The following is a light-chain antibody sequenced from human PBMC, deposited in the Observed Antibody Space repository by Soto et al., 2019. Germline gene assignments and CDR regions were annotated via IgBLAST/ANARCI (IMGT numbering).Light chain of an antibody. Sequence: EIVMTQSPATLSVSPGERATLSCRASQSVSSNLAWYQQKPGQAPRLLIYGASTRATGIPARFSGSGSGTEVTPPISSLQSEDFAGYYCQQYNNLAPDTFCQGTKLEIK. J-gene: IGKJ2*01. CDR3: QQYNNLAPDT. CDR1: QSVSSN. CDR2: GAS. V-gene: IGKV3-15*01.